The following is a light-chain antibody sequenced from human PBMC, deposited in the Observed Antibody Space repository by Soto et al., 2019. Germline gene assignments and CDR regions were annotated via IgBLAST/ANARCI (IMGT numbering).Light chain of an antibody. J-gene: IGKJ4*01. CDR1: QSLLHSNAYNY. V-gene: IGKV2-28*01. CDR3: MQALQTPLT. CDR2: LGS. Sequence: DIVMTQSPLSLPVTPGEPASISCRSSQSLLHSNAYNYLDWYLQKPGQSPQLLIYLGSNRASGGPDRFSGSGSGTDFTLKISRVEAEDVGVYYCMQALQTPLTFGGGTKVDIK.